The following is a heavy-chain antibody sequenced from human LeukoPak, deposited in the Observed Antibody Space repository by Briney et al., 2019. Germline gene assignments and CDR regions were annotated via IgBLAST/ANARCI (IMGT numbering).Heavy chain of an antibody. CDR2: ISWNSVDV. CDR1: GFNFDEYA. Sequence: GGSLRLSCAGSGFNFDEYAMHWVRQAPGKGLEWVSDISWNSVDVVYADSVRGRFSISRDNAKHSLYLQMNSLRPEDTALYYCAKDRYCSSSRCPIDLWGQATLVTVSS. D-gene: IGHD2-2*01. CDR3: AKDRYCSSSRCPIDL. J-gene: IGHJ5*02. V-gene: IGHV3-9*01.